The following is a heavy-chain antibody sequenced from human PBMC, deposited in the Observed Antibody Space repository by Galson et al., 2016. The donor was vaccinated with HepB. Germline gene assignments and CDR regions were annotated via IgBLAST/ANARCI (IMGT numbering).Heavy chain of an antibody. Sequence: SETLSLTCTVSGGSISTRTYYWVWIRQPPGKGLEWIGSINYSGNTYYNPSLKSRVTISVDTSKNQFSLRLSSVTAADTAVYYCASIVVVSSAPTNYFDYWGQRTLVTVSS. V-gene: IGHV4-39*01. CDR1: GGSISTRTYY. D-gene: IGHD2-2*01. CDR3: ASIVVVSSAPTNYFDY. J-gene: IGHJ4*02. CDR2: INYSGNT.